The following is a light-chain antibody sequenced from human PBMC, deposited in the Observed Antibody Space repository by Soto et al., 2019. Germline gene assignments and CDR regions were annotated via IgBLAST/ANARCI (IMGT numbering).Light chain of an antibody. J-gene: IGKJ3*01. CDR2: GAS. Sequence: EIVLTQSPGTLSLSPGERATLSCRASQSVGSNYLAWYQQKPGQAPRLLIYGASSRATGSPARFSGSGSGTDFTLTISRLEPEDFAVYYCQQYGSSPFTFGPGTKVDIK. CDR3: QQYGSSPFT. V-gene: IGKV3-20*01. CDR1: QSVGSNY.